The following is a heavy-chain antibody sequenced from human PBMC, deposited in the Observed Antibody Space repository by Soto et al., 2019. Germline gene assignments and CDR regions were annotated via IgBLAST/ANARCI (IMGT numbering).Heavy chain of an antibody. V-gene: IGHV3-7*03. CDR1: GFTFSNYR. CDR3: ASLKVSSAWDS. D-gene: IGHD6-19*01. Sequence: EVLLVESGGGLVQPGGSLRLSCAASGFTFSNYRMSWVRQAPGKGLEWVARIKEDGSERYYVPSVRGRFTISRDNAKNSLSLQMNSLRADDTAVYYCASLKVSSAWDSWGQGTLVTVSS. J-gene: IGHJ4*02. CDR2: IKEDGSER.